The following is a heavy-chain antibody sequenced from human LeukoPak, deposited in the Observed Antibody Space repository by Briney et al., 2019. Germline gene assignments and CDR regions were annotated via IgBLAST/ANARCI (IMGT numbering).Heavy chain of an antibody. CDR2: INPNSGGT. D-gene: IGHD5-18*01. Sequence: ASVKVSCKASGYTFTGYYMHWVRQAPGQGLEWMGWINPNSGGTNYAQKFQGRVTMTRDTSISTAYMELSSLRSEDRAMYYCAREIGPRQLHLWGSAFDYWGQGTLVTVSS. V-gene: IGHV1-2*02. CDR1: GYTFTGYY. J-gene: IGHJ4*02. CDR3: AREIGPRQLHLWGSAFDY.